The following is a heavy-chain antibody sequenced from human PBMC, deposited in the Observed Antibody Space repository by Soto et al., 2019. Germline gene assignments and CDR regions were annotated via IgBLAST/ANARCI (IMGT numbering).Heavy chain of an antibody. CDR1: GFTFSSYG. CDR3: AKETYYYDSSGYTPGPQNY. Sequence: PGGSLRLSCAASGFTFSSYGMHWVRQAPGKGLEWVAVISYDGSNKYYADSVKGRFTIYRDNSKNTLKLQMNSLKAKDTAVYYCAKETYYYDSSGYTPGPQNYWGQGT. J-gene: IGHJ4*02. CDR2: ISYDGSNK. D-gene: IGHD3-22*01. V-gene: IGHV3-30*18.